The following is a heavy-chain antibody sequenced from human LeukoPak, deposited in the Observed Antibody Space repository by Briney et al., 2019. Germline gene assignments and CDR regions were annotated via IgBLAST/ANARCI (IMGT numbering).Heavy chain of an antibody. CDR2: INPNSGGT. J-gene: IGHJ3*02. V-gene: IGHV1-2*02. CDR3: ARRITMIVVVSVDMDAFDI. CDR1: GYTFTGYY. D-gene: IGHD3-22*01. Sequence: ASVKVSCEASGYTFTGYYMHWVRQAPGQGLEWMGWINPNSGGTNYAQKFQGRVTMTRDTSISTAYMELSRLRSDDTAVYYCARRITMIVVVSVDMDAFDIWGQGTMVTVSS.